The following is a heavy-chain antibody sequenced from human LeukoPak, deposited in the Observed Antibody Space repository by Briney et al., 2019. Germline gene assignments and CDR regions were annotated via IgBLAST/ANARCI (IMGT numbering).Heavy chain of an antibody. CDR3: ARSGCEGDYVIRLNWFDP. Sequence: SEALSLTCAVYGGSFSGYYWSWIRQPPGKGLEWIGEINHSGSTNYNPSLKSRVTISVDTSKNQFSLKLSSVTAADTAVYYFARSGCEGDYVIRLNWFDPWGQGTLVTVSS. CDR1: GGSFSGYY. J-gene: IGHJ5*02. CDR2: INHSGST. D-gene: IGHD4-17*01. V-gene: IGHV4-34*01.